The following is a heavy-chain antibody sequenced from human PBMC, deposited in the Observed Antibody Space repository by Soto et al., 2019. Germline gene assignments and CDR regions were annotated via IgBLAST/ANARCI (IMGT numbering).Heavy chain of an antibody. Sequence: QLQPQESGSGLVKPSQTLSLTCAVSGGSISSGGYSWSWIRQPPGKGLEWIGYIYHSGSTYYNPSLKSRVTISVDRSKNHFSLKLSSVTAADTAVYYCATQTIVATILNWGQGTLVTVSS. CDR2: IYHSGST. V-gene: IGHV4-30-2*01. D-gene: IGHD5-12*01. J-gene: IGHJ4*02. CDR3: ATQTIVATILN. CDR1: GGSISSGGYS.